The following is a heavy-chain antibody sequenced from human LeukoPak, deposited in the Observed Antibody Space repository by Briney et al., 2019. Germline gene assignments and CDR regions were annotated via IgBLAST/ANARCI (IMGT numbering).Heavy chain of an antibody. CDR2: IYYSGTT. J-gene: IGHJ6*02. Sequence: KTSETLSLTCTVSGASINYYYWSWIRQPPGKGLEWIGYIYYSGTTNYNPSLKSRVTISVDTSKNQFSLKLSSVTAADTAVYYCARDMDVWGQGTTVTVSS. CDR3: ARDMDV. CDR1: GASINYYY. V-gene: IGHV4-59*01.